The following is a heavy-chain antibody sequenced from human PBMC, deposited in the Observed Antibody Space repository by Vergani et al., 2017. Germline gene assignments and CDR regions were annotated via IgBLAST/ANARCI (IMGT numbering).Heavy chain of an antibody. CDR1: GYTLTELS. J-gene: IGHJ6*02. V-gene: IGHV1-24*01. CDR3: ARVLAAAGIRGMDV. D-gene: IGHD6-13*01. CDR2: FDPEDGET. Sequence: QVQLVQSGAEVKKPGASVKVSCKVSGYTLTELSMHWVRQAPGKGLEWMGGFDPEDGETIYAQKFQGRVTMTRDTSTSTVYMELSSLRSEDTAVYYCARVLAAAGIRGMDVWGQGTTVTVSS.